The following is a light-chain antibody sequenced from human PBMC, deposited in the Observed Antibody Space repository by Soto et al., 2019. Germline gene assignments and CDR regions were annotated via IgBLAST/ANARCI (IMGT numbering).Light chain of an antibody. Sequence: DIQMTQSPSSLSASVGDRVTITCRASQSISSYLNWYQQKPGKAPKLVIYAASSLQSGVPSRLSGSGSGTDFTLTISSLQPEDFATYYCQQSYNTPITFGQGTRLEIK. CDR1: QSISSY. CDR2: AAS. J-gene: IGKJ5*01. V-gene: IGKV1-39*01. CDR3: QQSYNTPIT.